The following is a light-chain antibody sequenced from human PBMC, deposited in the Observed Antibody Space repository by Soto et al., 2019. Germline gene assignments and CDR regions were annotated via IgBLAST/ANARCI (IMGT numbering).Light chain of an antibody. CDR1: QSVSSSY. CDR3: QRYGTSPWT. Sequence: EIVLTQSPGTLSLSPGERATLSCRASQSVSSSYLAWYQQKPGQAPRLLIYGASARATGLPERFSGSGSGTDFTLTIRRLEPEDFAVYYCQRYGTSPWTFGQGTKVDIK. V-gene: IGKV3-20*01. J-gene: IGKJ1*01. CDR2: GAS.